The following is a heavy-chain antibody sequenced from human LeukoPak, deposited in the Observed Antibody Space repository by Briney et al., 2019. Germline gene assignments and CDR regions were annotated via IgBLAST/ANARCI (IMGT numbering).Heavy chain of an antibody. J-gene: IGHJ5*02. D-gene: IGHD3-16*01. CDR3: ARDGEGGVNPPYNWFDP. Sequence: SVKVSCKASGGTFSGYAISWARQAPGQGLEWMGGIIPIFGTANYAQKFQGRVTITTDESTSTAYMELSSLRSEDTAVYYCARDGEGGVNPPYNWFDPWGQGTLVTVSS. CDR1: GGTFSGYA. CDR2: IIPIFGTA. V-gene: IGHV1-69*05.